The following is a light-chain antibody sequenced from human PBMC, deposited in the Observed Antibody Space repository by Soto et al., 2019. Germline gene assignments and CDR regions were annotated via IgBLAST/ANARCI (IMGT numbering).Light chain of an antibody. V-gene: IGKV4-1*01. Sequence: DIVMTQSPDSLAVSLGERANINCKSSQSVLYSSNNKNYLAWYQQTPGQPPKLLIYWASTRESGVPDRFSGSGSGTDFTLTITSLQAEDVAVYYCQQYESTPPTFGQGTKLEIK. CDR3: QQYESTPPT. J-gene: IGKJ2*01. CDR2: WAS. CDR1: QSVLYSSNNKNY.